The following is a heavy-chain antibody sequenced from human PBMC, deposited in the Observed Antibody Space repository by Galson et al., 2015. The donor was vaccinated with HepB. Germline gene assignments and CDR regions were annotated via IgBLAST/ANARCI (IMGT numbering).Heavy chain of an antibody. CDR2: IYYSGST. J-gene: IGHJ4*02. CDR3: ARHMQPSNSIMITFGGVIVIPPDY. Sequence: ETLSLTCTVSGGSISSSSYYWGWIRQPPGKGLEWIGSIYYSGSTYYNPSLKSRVTISVDTSKNQFSLKLSSVTAADTAVYYCARHMQPSNSIMITFGGVIVIPPDYWGQGTLVTVSS. V-gene: IGHV4-39*01. CDR1: GGSISSSSYY. D-gene: IGHD3-16*02.